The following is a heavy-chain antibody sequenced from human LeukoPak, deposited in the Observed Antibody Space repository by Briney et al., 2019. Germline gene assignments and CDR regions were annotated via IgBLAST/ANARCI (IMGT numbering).Heavy chain of an antibody. CDR1: GYIFTDYY. D-gene: IGHD4-17*01. CDR3: ARDTITVTTPYFDY. Sequence: GASVKVSCKASGYIFTDYYMHWVRQAPGQELGWMGLINPNSGGTNYAQKFQGRVTMTRDTSTSTAYMELSSLRSDDTAFYYCARDTITVTTPYFDYWGQGTLVTVPS. CDR2: INPNSGGT. V-gene: IGHV1/OR15-1*04. J-gene: IGHJ4*02.